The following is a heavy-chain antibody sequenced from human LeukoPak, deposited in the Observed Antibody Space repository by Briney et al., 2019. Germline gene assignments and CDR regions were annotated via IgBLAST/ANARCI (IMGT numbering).Heavy chain of an antibody. D-gene: IGHD6-13*01. CDR1: GFSIDDYA. CDR2: ISWNSGTI. CDR3: AKDLSGDSSSWYYFDS. J-gene: IGHJ4*02. V-gene: IGHV3-9*01. Sequence: PGRSLRLSCAASGFSIDDYAMHWVRQAPGKGLEWVSGISWNSGTIAYADSVKGRFTISGDNAKNSLYLQMNSLRAEDTALYYCAKDLSGDSSSWYYFDSWGQGTLVTVSS.